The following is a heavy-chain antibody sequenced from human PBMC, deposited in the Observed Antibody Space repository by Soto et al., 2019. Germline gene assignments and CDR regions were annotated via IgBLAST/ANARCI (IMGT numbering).Heavy chain of an antibody. V-gene: IGHV3-9*01. J-gene: IGHJ3*01. CDR1: GFTFEAYS. Sequence: PGGSLRLSCAASGFTFEAYSLHWVRQLPGKGLEWVAGISGGSGSSGYADSVRGRFTVSRDNAKNSLFLQMSSLSPEDTALYYCTKRRSARPGFDAFDLWGQGXMVTV. CDR3: TKRRSARPGFDAFDL. CDR2: ISGGSGSS.